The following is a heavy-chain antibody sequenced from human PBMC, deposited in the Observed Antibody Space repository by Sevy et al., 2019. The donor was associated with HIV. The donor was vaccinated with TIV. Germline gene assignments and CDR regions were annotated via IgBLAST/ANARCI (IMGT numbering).Heavy chain of an antibody. J-gene: IGHJ4*01. Sequence: GGSLRLSCAASGFTFNYYGEHWVRQAPGKGLEWVAFIGFDGSDKNYADSVKGRLTISRDNSQNTMYMQMNSLRPDDTAVYYCAKNTAAAGVGGFDYWGHGTLVTVSS. CDR1: GFTFNYYG. D-gene: IGHD6-13*01. CDR2: IGFDGSDK. V-gene: IGHV3-30*02. CDR3: AKNTAAAGVGGFDY.